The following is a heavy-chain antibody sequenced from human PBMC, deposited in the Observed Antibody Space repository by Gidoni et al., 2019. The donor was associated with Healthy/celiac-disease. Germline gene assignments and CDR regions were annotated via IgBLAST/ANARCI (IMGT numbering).Heavy chain of an antibody. CDR1: GGPISSYY. CDR3: ARWGIDILPAAPYYYGMDV. Sequence: QVQLQESGPGLVKPSETLSLTCTVSGGPISSYYWSWIRQPPGKGLEWIGYIYSSGSTNYNPSLKSRVTISVDTSKNQFSLKLSSVTAADTAVYYCARWGIDILPAAPYYYGMDVWGQGTTVTVSS. J-gene: IGHJ6*02. CDR2: IYSSGST. V-gene: IGHV4-59*08. D-gene: IGHD2-2*01.